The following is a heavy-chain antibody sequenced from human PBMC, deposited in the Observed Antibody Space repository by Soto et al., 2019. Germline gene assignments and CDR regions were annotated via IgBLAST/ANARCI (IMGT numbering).Heavy chain of an antibody. J-gene: IGHJ4*02. CDR1: GYTFTSYY. CDR2: INPSGGST. V-gene: IGHV1-46*03. CDR3: ARASRITIFGVVTALDY. D-gene: IGHD3-3*01. Sequence: GSVKVSCKASGYTFTSYYMHWVRQAPGQGLEWMGIINPSGGSTSYAQKFQGRVTMTRDTSTSTVYMELSSLRSEDTAVYYCARASRITIFGVVTALDYWGQGTLVTVS.